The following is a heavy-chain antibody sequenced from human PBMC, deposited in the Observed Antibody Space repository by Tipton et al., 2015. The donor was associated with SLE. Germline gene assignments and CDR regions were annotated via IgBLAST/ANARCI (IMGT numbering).Heavy chain of an antibody. CDR1: GFTFSNYA. CDR2: ISYDGSNK. CDR3: ARRIGGYYGMDV. D-gene: IGHD2-15*01. V-gene: IGHV3-30*04. J-gene: IGHJ6*02. Sequence: SLRLSCAASGFTFSNYAMHWVRQAPGKGLEWMAVISYDGSNKYYADSVKGRFTISRDNSKNTLYLQMNSLRAEDTAVYYCARRIGGYYGMDVWGQGTTVTVSS.